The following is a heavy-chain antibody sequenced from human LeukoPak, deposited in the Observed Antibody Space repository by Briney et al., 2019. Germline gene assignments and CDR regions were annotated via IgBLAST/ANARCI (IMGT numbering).Heavy chain of an antibody. V-gene: IGHV4-34*01. J-gene: IGHJ4*02. Sequence: SETLSLTCAVYGGSFSGYYWSWIRQPPGKGLEWIGEINHSGSTNYNPSLKSRVAISVDTPKNQFSLKLSSVTAADTAVYYCARHLAYYDILTGYLDYWGQGTLVTVSS. CDR1: GGSFSGYY. D-gene: IGHD3-9*01. CDR2: INHSGST. CDR3: ARHLAYYDILTGYLDY.